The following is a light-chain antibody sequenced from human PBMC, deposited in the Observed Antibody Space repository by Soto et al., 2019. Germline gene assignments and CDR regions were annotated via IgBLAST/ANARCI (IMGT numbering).Light chain of an antibody. Sequence: QSVLTQPASVSGSPGQSITISCTGTSSDVGSYNLVSWYQQHPGKAPKLMIYEGSKRPSGVSNSFSGSKSGNTASLTISGLQAEDEADYYCCSYAGSSTFGVVFGGGTKLTVL. CDR1: SSDVGSYNL. CDR2: EGS. V-gene: IGLV2-23*03. J-gene: IGLJ2*01. CDR3: CSYAGSSTFGVV.